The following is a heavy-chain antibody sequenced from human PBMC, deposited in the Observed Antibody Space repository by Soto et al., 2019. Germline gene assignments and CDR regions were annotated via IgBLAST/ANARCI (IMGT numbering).Heavy chain of an antibody. D-gene: IGHD1-1*01. Sequence: GGSLRLSCAASGFTFSSYAMHWVRQAPGKGLEWVAVISYDGSNKYYADSVKGRFTISRDNSKNTLYLQMNSLRAEDTAVYYCAREGPPVEWTNAFDPWGQGTLVTVSS. CDR2: ISYDGSNK. V-gene: IGHV3-30-3*01. J-gene: IGHJ5*02. CDR3: AREGPPVEWTNAFDP. CDR1: GFTFSSYA.